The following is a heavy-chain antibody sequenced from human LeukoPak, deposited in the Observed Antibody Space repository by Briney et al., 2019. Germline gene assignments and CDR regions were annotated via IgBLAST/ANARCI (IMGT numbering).Heavy chain of an antibody. V-gene: IGHV3-21*01. J-gene: IGHJ6*02. CDR3: ARVEKRDLGMDV. D-gene: IGHD5-24*01. CDR2: ISSSSSYI. Sequence: GGSLRLSCAASGFTFSSYSMNWVRQAPGKGLEWVSSISSSSSYIYYADSVKGRFTISRDNAKNSLYLQMNSLRAEDTAVYYCARVEKRDLGMDVWGQGTTVTVSS. CDR1: GFTFSSYS.